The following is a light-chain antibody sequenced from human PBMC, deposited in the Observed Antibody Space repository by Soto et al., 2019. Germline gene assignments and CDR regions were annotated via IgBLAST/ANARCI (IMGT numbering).Light chain of an antibody. CDR1: SSAVGGYNY. J-gene: IGLJ1*01. Sequence: QSALTQPASVSGSPGQSITISCTGTSSAVGGYNYVSWYQQHPGKAPKLMIYDVSNRPSGVSNRFSGSKSGNTASLNISGLQAEDEADYYCNSYTSSSTYVFGTGTKLTVL. V-gene: IGLV2-14*01. CDR2: DVS. CDR3: NSYTSSSTYV.